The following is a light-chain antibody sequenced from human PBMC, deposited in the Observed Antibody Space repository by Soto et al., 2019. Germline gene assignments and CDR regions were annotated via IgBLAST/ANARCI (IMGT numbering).Light chain of an antibody. Sequence: QSALTQPASVSGSPGQSTPISCTGTASTVGGSNYVSWYQQHPAKAPKLMIYDVSNRPSGVSNRFSGSKSGNTASLTISGLQAEDEADYYCSSFTSTFTRVFGTGTKLTVL. CDR1: ASTVGGSNY. CDR3: SSFTSTFTRV. CDR2: DVS. J-gene: IGLJ1*01. V-gene: IGLV2-14*01.